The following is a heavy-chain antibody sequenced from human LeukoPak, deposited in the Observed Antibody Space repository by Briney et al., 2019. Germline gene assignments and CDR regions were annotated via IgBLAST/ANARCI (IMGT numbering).Heavy chain of an antibody. CDR2: ISSSSSYI. CDR3: ARDSARFTSIDY. J-gene: IGHJ4*02. Sequence: PGGSLRLSCAASGFTFSSYSMNWVRQAPGKGLEWVSSISSSSSYIYYADSVKGRFTISRDNAKNSLYLQMNSLRAEDTAVYYCARDSARFTSIDYWGQGTPVTVSS. CDR1: GFTFSSYS. V-gene: IGHV3-21*01. D-gene: IGHD3-3*01.